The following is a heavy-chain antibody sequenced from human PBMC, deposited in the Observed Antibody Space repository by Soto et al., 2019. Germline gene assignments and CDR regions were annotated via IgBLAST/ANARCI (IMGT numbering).Heavy chain of an antibody. Sequence: GGSLRLSCEASGFSFSTFDMSWVRQAPGKGLQCVSFIRGSDGTTYYADSVRGRFTISRDNARNTLYLQMNSLRAEDTALYCCAKDRPRRTSGYFFDYWGQGTPVTVSS. CDR3: AKDRPRRTSGYFFDY. J-gene: IGHJ4*02. CDR2: IRGSDGTT. D-gene: IGHD1-1*01. V-gene: IGHV3-23*01. CDR1: GFSFSTFD.